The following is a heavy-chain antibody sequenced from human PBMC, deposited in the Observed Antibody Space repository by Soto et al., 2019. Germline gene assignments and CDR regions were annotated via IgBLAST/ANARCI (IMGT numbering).Heavy chain of an antibody. J-gene: IGHJ4*02. V-gene: IGHV1-69*13. Sequence: ASVKVSCKASGGTFSSYAISWVRQAPGQGLEWMGGIIPIFGTANYAQKFQGRVTITADESTSTAYMELSSLRSEDTAVYYCARGRIAAAGTYYFDYWGQGTLVTVSS. CDR3: ARGRIAAAGTYYFDY. CDR2: IIPIFGTA. D-gene: IGHD6-13*01. CDR1: GGTFSSYA.